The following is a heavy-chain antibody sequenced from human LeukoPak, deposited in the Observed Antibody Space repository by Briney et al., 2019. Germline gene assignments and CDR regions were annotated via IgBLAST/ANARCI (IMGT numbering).Heavy chain of an antibody. D-gene: IGHD2-15*01. V-gene: IGHV3-30-3*01. CDR3: AKGKEKLGYCSGGSCHLYNWFDP. CDR2: ISYDGSNK. Sequence: GRSLRLSCAASGFTFSSYAMHWVRQAPGKGLEWVAVISYDGSNKYYADSVKGRFTISRDNSKNTLYLQMNSLRAEDTAVYYCAKGKEKLGYCSGGSCHLYNWFDPWGQGTLVTVSS. J-gene: IGHJ5*02. CDR1: GFTFSSYA.